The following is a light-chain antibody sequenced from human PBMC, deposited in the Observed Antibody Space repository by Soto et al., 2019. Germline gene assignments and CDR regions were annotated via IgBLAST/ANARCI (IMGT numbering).Light chain of an antibody. CDR3: QQRSNWPLT. V-gene: IGKV3D-20*02. CDR1: QSASSSY. CDR2: GAS. Sequence: EIVLTQSPGTLSLSPVERATLSCRASQSASSSYLAWYQQKPGQAPRLLIYGASSRATGIPDRFGGSGSGTDFTLTISSLEPEDFAVYYCQQRSNWPLTFGGGTKVDIK. J-gene: IGKJ4*01.